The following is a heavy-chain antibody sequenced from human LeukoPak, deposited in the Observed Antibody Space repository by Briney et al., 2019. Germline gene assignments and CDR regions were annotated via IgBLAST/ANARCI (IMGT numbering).Heavy chain of an antibody. Sequence: PGGSLRLSCAASGFTFSSYAMSWVRQAPGKGLEWVSAISGSGGSTYYADSVKGRITISRDNSKNTLYLQMNSLRAEDTAVYYCAKDQDSSPEYFQHWGQGTLVTVSS. V-gene: IGHV3-23*01. CDR1: GFTFSSYA. J-gene: IGHJ1*01. CDR2: ISGSGGST. D-gene: IGHD6-13*01. CDR3: AKDQDSSPEYFQH.